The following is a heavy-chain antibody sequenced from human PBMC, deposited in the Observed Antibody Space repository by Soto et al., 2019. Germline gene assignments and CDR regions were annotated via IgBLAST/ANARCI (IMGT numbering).Heavy chain of an antibody. J-gene: IGHJ3*02. D-gene: IGHD3-9*01. V-gene: IGHV5-51*01. CDR3: ARKSYYDILTGYEGAFDI. CDR1: GYSFTSYW. Sequence: GESLKISCKGSGYSFTSYWIGWVRQMPGKGLEWMGIIYPGDSDTRYTPSFQGQVTISADKSISTALLQWSSLKAPDTAMYCCARKSYYDILTGYEGAFDIWGQGTMVTVSS. CDR2: IYPGDSDT.